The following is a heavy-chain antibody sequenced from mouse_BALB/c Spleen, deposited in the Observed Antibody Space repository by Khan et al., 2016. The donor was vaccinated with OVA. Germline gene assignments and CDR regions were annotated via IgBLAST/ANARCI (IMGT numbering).Heavy chain of an antibody. J-gene: IGHJ3*01. D-gene: IGHD2-4*01. V-gene: IGHV2-2*02. CDR3: ARRGYDYGRGALFAY. Sequence: QVQLKESGPGLVQPSQSLSITCTVSGFSLTNYSVHWVRQSPGKGLEWLGVIWSAGSTDYNAAFISRLTIRKDNSRSQVFFKMNSLQPNDQAIYYCARRGYDYGRGALFAYWGQGTLVTVSA. CDR1: GFSLTNYS. CDR2: IWSAGST.